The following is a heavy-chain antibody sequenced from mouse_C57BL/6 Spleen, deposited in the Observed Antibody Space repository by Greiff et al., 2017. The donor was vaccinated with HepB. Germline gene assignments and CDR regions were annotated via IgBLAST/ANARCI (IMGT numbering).Heavy chain of an antibody. Sequence: EVKLVESGGDLVKPGGSLKLSCAASGFTFSSYGMSWVRQTPDKRLEWVATISSGGSYTYSPDSVKGRFTISRDNAKNTLYLQMRILKSEDTAMYYSARRRLPSRDYFDYWGQGTTHTVAS. CDR1: GFTFSSYG. CDR3: ARRRLPSRDYFDY. V-gene: IGHV5-6*02. J-gene: IGHJ2*01. CDR2: ISSGGSYT. D-gene: IGHD2-4*01.